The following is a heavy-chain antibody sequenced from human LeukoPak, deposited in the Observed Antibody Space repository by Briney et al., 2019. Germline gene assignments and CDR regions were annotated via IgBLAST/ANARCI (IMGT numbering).Heavy chain of an antibody. V-gene: IGHV4-4*07. Sequence: SQTLSLTCTVSGGSISSYYWSWIRQPAGKGLEWIGRIYTSGSTNYNPSLKSRVTISVDTSKNQFSLRLSSVTAADTAVYYCARVTGYMIEDYFDYWGQGTLVTVSS. CDR2: IYTSGST. CDR3: ARVTGYMIEDYFDY. D-gene: IGHD3-22*01. CDR1: GGSISSYY. J-gene: IGHJ4*02.